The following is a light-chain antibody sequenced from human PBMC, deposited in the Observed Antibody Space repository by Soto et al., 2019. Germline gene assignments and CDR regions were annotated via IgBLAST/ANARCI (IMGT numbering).Light chain of an antibody. CDR3: QQYNSWLWT. Sequence: EIVLTQSPATLSLSPGDRATLSCRASQSVSSKLAWYQQKPGQAPRLLIYGASTRATGIPARFSGSGSGTEFTLIISSLQSEDSAVYYCQQYNSWLWTFGQGTKVDI. CDR1: QSVSSK. J-gene: IGKJ1*01. V-gene: IGKV3-15*01. CDR2: GAS.